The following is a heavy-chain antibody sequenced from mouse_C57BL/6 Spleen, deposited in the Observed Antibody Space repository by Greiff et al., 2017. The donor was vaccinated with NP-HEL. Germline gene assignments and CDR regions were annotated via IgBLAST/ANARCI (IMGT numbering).Heavy chain of an antibody. CDR2: INPNNGGT. V-gene: IGHV1-26*01. J-gene: IGHJ4*01. Sequence: VQLQQSGPELVKPGASVKISCKASGYTFTDYYMNWVKQSHGKSLEWIGDINPNNGGTSYNQKFKGKATLTVDKSSSTAYMELRSLTSEDSAVYYCARGGLTDYYAMDYWGQGTSVTVSS. CDR1: GYTFTDYY. D-gene: IGHD4-1*01. CDR3: ARGGLTDYYAMDY.